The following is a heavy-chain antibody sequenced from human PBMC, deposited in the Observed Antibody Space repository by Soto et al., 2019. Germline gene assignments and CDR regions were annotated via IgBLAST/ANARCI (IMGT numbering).Heavy chain of an antibody. D-gene: IGHD2-15*01. V-gene: IGHV1-8*01. CDR1: GYTFTSYD. J-gene: IGHJ6*03. CDR2: MNPNSGNT. CDR3: ARGPKSEYCSGGSCYYYYMDV. Sequence: QVQLVQSGAEVKKPGASVKVSCKASGYTFTSYDINWVRQATGQGLEWMGWMNPNSGNTGYAQKFQGRVTMTRNTSIRTASMALRSLRSEDTAVYYCARGPKSEYCSGGSCYYYYMDVWGKGTTVTVSS.